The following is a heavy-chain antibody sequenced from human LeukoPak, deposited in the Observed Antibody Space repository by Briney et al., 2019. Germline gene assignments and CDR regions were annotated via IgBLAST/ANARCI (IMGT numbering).Heavy chain of an antibody. J-gene: IGHJ4*02. D-gene: IGHD2-8*01. CDR3: ARGRNIVLMVYVLGDFDY. Sequence: PGGSLRLSCAASGFTFSSYSMNWVRQAPGKGLEWVSSISSSSSYIYYADSVKGRFTISRDNAKNSLYLQMNSLRAEDTAVYYCARGRNIVLMVYVLGDFDYWGQGTLVTVSS. CDR2: ISSSSSYI. CDR1: GFTFSSYS. V-gene: IGHV3-21*01.